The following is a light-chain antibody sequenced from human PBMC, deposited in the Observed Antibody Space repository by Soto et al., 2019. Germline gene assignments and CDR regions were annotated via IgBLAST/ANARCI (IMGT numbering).Light chain of an antibody. Sequence: DIQITQSPSSLSSSGGDRVTITCLSSQIISNYLSWYQQKPGKAPKLLINVASTLQSGVPSRFSGSGSGTDFTLAISSLQPEDFATYYCQQSSSTPQTFGGGTKVDIK. CDR1: QIISNY. V-gene: IGKV1-39*01. J-gene: IGKJ4*01. CDR2: VAS. CDR3: QQSSSTPQT.